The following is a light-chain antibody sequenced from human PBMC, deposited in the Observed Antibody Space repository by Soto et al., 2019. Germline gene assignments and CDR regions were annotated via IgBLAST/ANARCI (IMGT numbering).Light chain of an antibody. V-gene: IGLV1-40*01. CDR2: ENN. J-gene: IGLJ1*01. CDR3: QSYDTSLSGGSV. CDR1: SSNIGAGFD. Sequence: QSVLTQSPSVSGAPGQRVSISCTGTSSNIGAGFDVHWYQQLPATAPKLLIYENNNRPSGVPDRFSGSKSGTSASLAITGLQAEDEADYYCQSYDTSLSGGSVFGTGTKLTVL.